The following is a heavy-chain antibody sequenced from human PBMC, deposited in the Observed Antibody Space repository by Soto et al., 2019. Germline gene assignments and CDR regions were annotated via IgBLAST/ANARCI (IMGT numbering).Heavy chain of an antibody. D-gene: IGHD3-16*01. CDR1: GGSISSSSYY. J-gene: IGHJ6*02. V-gene: IGHV4-39*01. Sequence: SETLSLTCTVSGGSISSSSYYWGWIRQPPGKGLEWIGSIYYSGSTYYNPSLKSRVTISVDTSKNQFSLKLSSVTAADTAVYYGASFIPGPTNYYYVMKFGAQGTRVTASS. CDR3: ASFIPGPTNYYYVMKF. CDR2: IYYSGST.